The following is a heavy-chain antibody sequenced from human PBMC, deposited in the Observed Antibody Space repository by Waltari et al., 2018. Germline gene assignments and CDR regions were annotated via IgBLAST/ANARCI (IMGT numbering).Heavy chain of an antibody. D-gene: IGHD6-6*01. CDR3: ASIEYSSSVLDAFDI. J-gene: IGHJ3*02. Sequence: QVHLVQSGPVVKKPCSSLKVPCKSFVGTFRSYPISWVRQARGQGVEWRGRHIPIFGTANYAQKFQGRVTITADKSTSTAYMELSSLRSEDTAVYYCASIEYSSSVLDAFDIWDQGTMVTVSS. CDR1: VGTFRSYP. V-gene: IGHV1-69*08. CDR2: HIPIFGTA.